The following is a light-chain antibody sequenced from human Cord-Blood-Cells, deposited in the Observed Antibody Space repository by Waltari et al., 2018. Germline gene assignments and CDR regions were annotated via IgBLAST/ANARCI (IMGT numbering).Light chain of an antibody. Sequence: HSALPPPPLASGSPRHSLTIPCTGTSSDVSGSNYVSWYQQHPGKAPKLMIYEVSKRPSGVPDRFSGSKSGNTASLTVSGLQAEDEADYYCSSYAGSNNWVFGGGTKLTVL. CDR3: SSYAGSNNWV. CDR1: SSDVSGSNY. V-gene: IGLV2-8*01. J-gene: IGLJ2*01. CDR2: EVS.